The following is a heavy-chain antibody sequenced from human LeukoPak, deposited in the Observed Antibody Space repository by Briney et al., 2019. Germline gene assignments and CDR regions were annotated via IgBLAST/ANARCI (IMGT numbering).Heavy chain of an antibody. Sequence: GGSLRLSCAASGFTFSTFAMIWVRQPPGKGLEWVSSIFPSGGEIHCADSVRGRFTISRDNSRSTLSLQMNSLRAEDTAIYYCATYRQVLLPFESWGQGTLVTVSS. CDR2: IFPSGGEI. D-gene: IGHD2-8*02. V-gene: IGHV3-23*01. CDR3: ATYRQVLLPFES. CDR1: GFTFSTFA. J-gene: IGHJ4*02.